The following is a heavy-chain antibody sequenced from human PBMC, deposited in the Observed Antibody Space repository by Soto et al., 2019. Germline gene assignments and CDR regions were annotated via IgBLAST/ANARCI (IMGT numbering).Heavy chain of an antibody. D-gene: IGHD3-22*01. CDR1: GYTFTSYY. V-gene: IGHV1-46*01. CDR2: INPSGGST. Sequence: ASVKVSCKASGYTFTSYYMHWVRQAPGQGLEWMGIINPSGGSTSYAQKFQGRVTMTRDTSTSTVYMELSSLRSEDTAVYYCARAGKDYYVSSCYYDHCDGQAVWGQGTTVTVSS. J-gene: IGHJ6*02. CDR3: ARAGKDYYVSSCYYDHCDGQAV.